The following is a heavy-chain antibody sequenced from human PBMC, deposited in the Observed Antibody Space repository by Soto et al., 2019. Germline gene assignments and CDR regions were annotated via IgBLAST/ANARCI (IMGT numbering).Heavy chain of an antibody. Sequence: EVQLVESGGGLVKPGGSLRLSCAASGFTFRSYNMNWVRQAPGKGLEWVSSISSSSSYIYYADSVKGRFTISRDNAKNSLYLQMNSLRAEDTAVYYCAREPKGGVTPIDYWGQGTLVTVSS. CDR1: GFTFRSYN. J-gene: IGHJ4*02. CDR3: AREPKGGVTPIDY. CDR2: ISSSSSYI. V-gene: IGHV3-21*01. D-gene: IGHD2-8*02.